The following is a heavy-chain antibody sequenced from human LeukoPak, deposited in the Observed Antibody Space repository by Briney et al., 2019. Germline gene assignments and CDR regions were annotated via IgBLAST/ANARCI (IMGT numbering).Heavy chain of an antibody. CDR1: GFTFSAYA. V-gene: IGHV3-30*18. CDR2: ILYDGSRK. CDR3: ANFEGSSQAFHI. J-gene: IGHJ3*02. Sequence: GRSLRLSCAASGFTFSAYAMHWVRRAPGKGLEWVASILYDGSRKFYGDSVKGRFSIYRDNSNYTLYLQMNSLRDEDAGVFYCANFEGSSQAFHIWGQGTLVTVSS. D-gene: IGHD6-13*01.